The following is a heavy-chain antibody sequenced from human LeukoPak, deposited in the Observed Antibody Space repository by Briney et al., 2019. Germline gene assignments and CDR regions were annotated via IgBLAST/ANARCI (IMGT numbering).Heavy chain of an antibody. Sequence: PSETLSLTCSVSGGSISSSTYYWGWIRQPPGKGLEWIGSFYYSGGTYYNPSLKSRVTISVDTSKNQLSLKLSSVTAADTAVYYCARGRTLYSSSFDYWGQGTLVTVSS. V-gene: IGHV4-39*07. CDR1: GGSISSSTYY. CDR3: ARGRTLYSSSFDY. J-gene: IGHJ4*02. D-gene: IGHD6-13*01. CDR2: FYYSGGT.